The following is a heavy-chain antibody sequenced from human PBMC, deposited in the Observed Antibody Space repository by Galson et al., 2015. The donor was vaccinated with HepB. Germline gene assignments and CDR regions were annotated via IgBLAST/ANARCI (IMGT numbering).Heavy chain of an antibody. CDR2: INPDNGNT. J-gene: IGHJ1*01. Sequence: SVKVSCKASGYTFNIYGITYVRQAPGQGLEWVGWINPDNGNTKYAQKLQGRVTMTTDTSTSTAYMELRSLRSDDTAVYYCARGPWFGELTGILVLQHWGQGTLVTVSS. D-gene: IGHD3-10*01. V-gene: IGHV1-18*04. CDR1: GYTFNIYG. CDR3: ARGPWFGELTGILVLQH.